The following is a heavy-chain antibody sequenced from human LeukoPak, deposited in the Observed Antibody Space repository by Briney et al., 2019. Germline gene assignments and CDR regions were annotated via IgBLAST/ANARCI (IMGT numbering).Heavy chain of an antibody. CDR1: GFTFSAYI. D-gene: IGHD1-26*01. CDR2: ISSVSNYI. V-gene: IGHV3-21*01. CDR3: ASGGSYYLRY. Sequence: PGGSLRLSCAASGFTFSAYIMHWVRQAPGRGLEWVASISSVSNYIYYADSVKGRFTISRDKAKNSLYLQMNSLRAEDTAVYYCASGGSYYLRYWGQGTLVTVSS. J-gene: IGHJ4*02.